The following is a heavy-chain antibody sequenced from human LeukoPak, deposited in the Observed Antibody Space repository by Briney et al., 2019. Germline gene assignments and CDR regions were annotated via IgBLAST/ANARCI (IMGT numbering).Heavy chain of an antibody. CDR2: ISSSGSTI. D-gene: IGHD3-10*02. V-gene: IGHV3-48*03. CDR3: AELGITMIGGV. Sequence: GGSLRLSCAASGFTFSSYEMNWLRQAPGNGRVWCSYISSSGSTIYYADSVKGRFTISRDNAKNSLYLRMNSLRAEDTAVYYCAELGITMIGGVWGKGTTVTISS. J-gene: IGHJ6*04. CDR1: GFTFSSYE.